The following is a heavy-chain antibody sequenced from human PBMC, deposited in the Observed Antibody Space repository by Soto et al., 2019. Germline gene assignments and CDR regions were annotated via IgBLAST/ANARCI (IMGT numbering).Heavy chain of an antibody. CDR3: ARYPEQQLVPWFDP. V-gene: IGHV1-69*01. D-gene: IGHD6-13*01. CDR1: GGTFSSYA. J-gene: IGHJ5*02. CDR2: DIPIFGTA. Sequence: QVQLVQSGAEVKKPGSSVKVSCKASGGTFSSYAISWVRQAPGPGLEWMGGDIPIFGTANYAQKFQGRVTITADESRSTDYMELSSLRSEDTAVYYCARYPEQQLVPWFDPWGQGTLVTVSS.